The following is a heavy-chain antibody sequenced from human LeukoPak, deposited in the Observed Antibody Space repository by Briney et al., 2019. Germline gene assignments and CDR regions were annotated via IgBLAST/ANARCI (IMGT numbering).Heavy chain of an antibody. CDR3: AINYYGSGSLLDY. D-gene: IGHD3-10*01. CDR2: INHSGST. CDR1: GGSFSGYY. J-gene: IGHJ4*02. V-gene: IGHV4-34*01. Sequence: SETLSLTCAVYGGSFSGYYWSWIRQPPGKGLEWIGEINHSGSTNYNPSLKSRVTISVDTSKNQFSLKLSSVTAADTAVYYCAINYYGSGSLLDYWGQGTLVTVSS.